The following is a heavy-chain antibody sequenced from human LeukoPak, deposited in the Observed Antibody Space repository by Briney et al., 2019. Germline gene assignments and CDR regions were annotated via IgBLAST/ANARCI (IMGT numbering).Heavy chain of an antibody. CDR2: ISSSSSYI. CDR3: ARRNPYCSSTSCYDAPYYYYGMDV. J-gene: IGHJ6*02. V-gene: IGHV3-21*01. CDR1: GFTFSSYS. D-gene: IGHD2-2*01. Sequence: GGSLRLSCAASGFTFSSYSMNWVRQAPGKGLEWVSSISSSSSYIYYADSVKGRITISRDNAKNSLYLQMNSLRAEDTAVYYCARRNPYCSSTSCYDAPYYYYGMDVWGQGTTVTVSS.